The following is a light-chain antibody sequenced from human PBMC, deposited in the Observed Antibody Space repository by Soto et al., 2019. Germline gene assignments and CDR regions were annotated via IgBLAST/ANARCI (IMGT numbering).Light chain of an antibody. CDR2: DSN. CDR1: SSNIGSHT. J-gene: IGLJ2*01. Sequence: QSVLTQPPSASGTPGQRVTISCSGSSSNIGSHTVNWYQQLPGTAPKFLMYDSNQRPSGVPDRFSGSRSGTSASLAISGLQSEDEADYYCAAWDDSLNGLVLGGGIKLTVL. V-gene: IGLV1-44*01. CDR3: AAWDDSLNGLV.